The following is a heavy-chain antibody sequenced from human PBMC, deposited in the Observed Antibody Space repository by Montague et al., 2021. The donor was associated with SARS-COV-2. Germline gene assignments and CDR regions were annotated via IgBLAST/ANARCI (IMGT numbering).Heavy chain of an antibody. J-gene: IGHJ4*02. CDR3: ARLGITLGGVIVIRYYFDF. Sequence: SETLSLTCTVSGDSISDYYWGWIRQPPGKGLEWIGSISYSATSYSNPSLKSRVTMSVDTSRNQLSLNLSSVTVADTAVYYCARLGITLGGVIVIRYYFDFWGQGTLVTVSS. CDR1: GDSISDYY. CDR2: ISYSATS. D-gene: IGHD3-16*02. V-gene: IGHV4-39*01.